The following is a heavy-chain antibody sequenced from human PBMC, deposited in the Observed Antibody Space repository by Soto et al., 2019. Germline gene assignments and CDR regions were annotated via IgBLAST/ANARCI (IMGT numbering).Heavy chain of an antibody. CDR3: TRGSGGGRQDHDAFDI. J-gene: IGHJ3*02. D-gene: IGHD2-15*01. Sequence: EVQLVEFGGGLVEPGGSLRVSCAASGFTFSSYSMNWVRQAPGKGLEWVSSSDSTGSYIYYVDSVRGRLTVSRENTKKSLYLQMNSLRAEDTAVYFCTRGSGGGRQDHDAFDIWGQGTMVTVSS. CDR1: GFTFSSYS. CDR2: SDSTGSYI. V-gene: IGHV3-21*02.